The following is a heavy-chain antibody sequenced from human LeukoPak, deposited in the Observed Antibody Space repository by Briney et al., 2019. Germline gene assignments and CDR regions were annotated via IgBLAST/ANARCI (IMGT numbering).Heavy chain of an antibody. Sequence: SETLSLTCTACGGSISSSSYYWGSIRQPPGKGLEWIGSIYCSGSTYYNPSLKSRVSISVDTYKHQFSLKLSSVTAADTAVYYCARAGYCSGGSCSGFDPWGQGTLVTVSS. J-gene: IGHJ5*02. CDR1: GGSISSSSYY. V-gene: IGHV4-39*01. D-gene: IGHD2-15*01. CDR3: ARAGYCSGGSCSGFDP. CDR2: IYCSGST.